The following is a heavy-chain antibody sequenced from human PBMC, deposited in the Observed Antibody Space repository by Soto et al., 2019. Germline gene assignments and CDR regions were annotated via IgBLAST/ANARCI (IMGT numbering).Heavy chain of an antibody. Sequence: GESLKISCKGSGYSFTSYWIGWVRQMPGKGLEWMGIIYPGDSDTRYSPSFQGQVTISADKSISTAYLQWSSLKASDTAMYYCARLDCISTSGPAYYFAYWCQGTLVIVSS. CDR2: IYPGDSDT. V-gene: IGHV5-51*01. CDR1: GYSFTSYW. CDR3: ARLDCISTSGPAYYFAY. J-gene: IGHJ4*02. D-gene: IGHD2-2*01.